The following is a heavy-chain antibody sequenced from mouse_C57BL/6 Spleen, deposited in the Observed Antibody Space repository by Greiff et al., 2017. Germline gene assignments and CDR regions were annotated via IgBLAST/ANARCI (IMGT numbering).Heavy chain of an antibody. Sequence: QVHVKQPGAELVKPGASVKMSCKASGYTFTSYWITWVKQRPGQGLEWIGDIYPGSGSTNYNEKFKSKATLTVDTSSSTAYMQLSSLTSEDSAVYYCADGFDYWGQGTTLTVSS. CDR1: GYTFTSYW. CDR3: ADGFDY. CDR2: IYPGSGST. D-gene: IGHD2-3*01. J-gene: IGHJ2*01. V-gene: IGHV1-55*01.